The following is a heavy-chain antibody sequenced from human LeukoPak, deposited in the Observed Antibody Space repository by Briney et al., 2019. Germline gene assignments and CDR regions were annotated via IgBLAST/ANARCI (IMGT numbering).Heavy chain of an antibody. D-gene: IGHD3-10*01. CDR3: ARAGFTFSDYFGSFFDY. V-gene: IGHV3-9*01. Sequence: GGSLRLSCAASGFTFDDYAMHWVRQAPGKGLEWVSGISWNSGSIGYADSVKGRFTISRDNAKNSLYLQMNSLRAEDTAVYYCARAGFTFSDYFGSFFDYWGQGTLVTVSS. J-gene: IGHJ4*02. CDR1: GFTFDDYA. CDR2: ISWNSGSI.